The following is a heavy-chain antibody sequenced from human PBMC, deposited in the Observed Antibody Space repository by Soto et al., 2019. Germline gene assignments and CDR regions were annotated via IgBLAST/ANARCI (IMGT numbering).Heavy chain of an antibody. CDR2: IYYSGST. CDR3: ARQWVSWFDP. Sequence: SQPMSLTSTVSDGYISNYYWRWIRQPPGKGLEWIGYIYYSGSTNYNPSLKSRVTISVDTSKNQFSLKLSSVTAADTAVYYCARQWVSWFDPWGQGTLVTVSS. J-gene: IGHJ5*02. D-gene: IGHD2-21*01. CDR1: DGYISNYY. V-gene: IGHV4-59*08.